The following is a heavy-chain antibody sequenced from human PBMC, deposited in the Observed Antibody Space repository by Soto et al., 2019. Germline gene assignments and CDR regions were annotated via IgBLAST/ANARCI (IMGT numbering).Heavy chain of an antibody. D-gene: IGHD2-15*01. CDR1: GFTFSNAW. CDR2: IKSKTDGGTT. J-gene: IGHJ6*02. V-gene: IGHV3-15*07. Sequence: GGSLRLSCAASGFTFSNAWMNWVRQAPGKGLEWVGRIKSKTDGGTTDYAAPVKGRFTISRDDSKNTLYLQMNSLKTEDTAVYYCTTAHCSGGSCYSDYYYYYGMDVWGQGTTVTVSS. CDR3: TTAHCSGGSCYSDYYYYYGMDV.